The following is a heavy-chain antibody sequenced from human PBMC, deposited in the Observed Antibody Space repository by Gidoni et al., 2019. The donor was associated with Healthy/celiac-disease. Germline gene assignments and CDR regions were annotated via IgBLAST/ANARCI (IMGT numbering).Heavy chain of an antibody. CDR1: GFTFSSYA. CDR2: ISGSGGST. J-gene: IGHJ4*02. CDR3: AKECVASGGSCYDYFDY. V-gene: IGHV3-23*01. D-gene: IGHD2-15*01. Sequence: EVQLLESGGGLVQPGGSLSLSCAASGFTFSSYAISWVRQAPGKGLEWVSAISGSGGSTYYADSVKGRFTISRDNSKNTLYLQMNSLRAEDTAVYYCAKECVASGGSCYDYFDYWGQGTLVTVSS.